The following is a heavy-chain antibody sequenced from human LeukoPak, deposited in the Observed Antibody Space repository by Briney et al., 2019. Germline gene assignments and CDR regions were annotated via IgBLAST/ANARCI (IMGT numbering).Heavy chain of an antibody. CDR1: GGSISSYY. D-gene: IGHD2-2*01. CDR3: ARHEVVPAAFDY. V-gene: IGHV4-59*08. CDR2: IYYSGST. J-gene: IGHJ4*02. Sequence: SETLSLTCTVSGGSISSYYWSWIRQPAGKGLEWIGYIYYSGSTNYNPSLKSRVTISVDTSKNQFSLKLSSVTAADTAVYYCARHEVVPAAFDYWGQGTLVTVSS.